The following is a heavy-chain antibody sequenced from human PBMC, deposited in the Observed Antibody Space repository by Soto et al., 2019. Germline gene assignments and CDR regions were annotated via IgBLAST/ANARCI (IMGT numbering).Heavy chain of an antibody. V-gene: IGHV1-18*01. CDR1: GYTFTTSG. CDR3: ARQGSWPYYYYGLDV. CDR2: ISTYNGDT. Sequence: QVQLVQSGPEVRKPGASVKVYCEASGYTFTTSGISWVRQVPRQGLEWMGWISTYNGDTNSAQNFQGRVLMTADTSTGTAYMELMSLKSADTAVYSCARQGSWPYYYYGLDVWGQGTIVTVSS. J-gene: IGHJ6*02. D-gene: IGHD1-26*01.